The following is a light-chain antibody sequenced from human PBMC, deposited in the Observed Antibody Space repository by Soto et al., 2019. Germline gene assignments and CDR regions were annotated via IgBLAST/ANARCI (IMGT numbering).Light chain of an antibody. V-gene: IGLV1-40*01. Sequence: QSVLTQPPSVSGAPGQRVTISCTGSSSNIGASYDVHWYQQLSGEPHGVSSRFSGSKSGNTASLTISGLQAEDEADYYCSSYTSSSTLFGTGTKVTVL. CDR1: SSNIGASYD. CDR2: S. CDR3: SSYTSSSTL. J-gene: IGLJ1*01.